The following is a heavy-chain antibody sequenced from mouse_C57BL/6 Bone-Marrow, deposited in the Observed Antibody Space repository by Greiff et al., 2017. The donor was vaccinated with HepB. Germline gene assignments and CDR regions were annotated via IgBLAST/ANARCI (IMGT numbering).Heavy chain of an antibody. J-gene: IGHJ1*03. Sequence: VQVVESGAELVRPGASVTLSCKASGYTFTDYEMHWVKQTPVHGLEWIGAIDPETGGTAYNQKFKGKAILTADKSSSTAYMELRSLTSEDSAVYYCTRDGYYWENDVWGTGTTVTVSS. CDR3: TRDGYYWENDV. CDR2: IDPETGGT. D-gene: IGHD2-3*01. V-gene: IGHV1-15*01. CDR1: GYTFTDYE.